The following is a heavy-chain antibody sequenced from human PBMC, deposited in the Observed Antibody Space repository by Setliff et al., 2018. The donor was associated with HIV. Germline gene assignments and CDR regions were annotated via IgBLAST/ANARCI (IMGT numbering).Heavy chain of an antibody. V-gene: IGHV3-13*01. J-gene: IGHJ6*02. CDR2: IGIAGDA. Sequence: LSLSCAASGFTFSSYDMQWVRQAPGKGLEWVSAIGIAGDAYYAGSVKGRFTISRENAKNSLYLHMNSLTAGDTAVYYCARRGIIGTSHYHGMDVWGQGTTVTVS. D-gene: IGHD1-20*01. CDR3: ARRGIIGTSHYHGMDV. CDR1: GFTFSSYD.